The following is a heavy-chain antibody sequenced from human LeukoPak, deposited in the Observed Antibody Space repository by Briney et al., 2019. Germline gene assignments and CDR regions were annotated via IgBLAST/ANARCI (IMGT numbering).Heavy chain of an antibody. Sequence: SETLSLTCTVSGYSISSGYYWGWIRQPPGKGLEWIGSIYHSGSTYYNPSLKSRVTVSVDTSKNQFSPKLSSVTAADTAVYYCARHRLDYGSGSLDWLDPWGQGTLVTVSS. CDR3: ARHRLDYGSGSLDWLDP. CDR2: IYHSGST. J-gene: IGHJ5*02. CDR1: GYSISSGYY. V-gene: IGHV4-38-2*02. D-gene: IGHD3-10*01.